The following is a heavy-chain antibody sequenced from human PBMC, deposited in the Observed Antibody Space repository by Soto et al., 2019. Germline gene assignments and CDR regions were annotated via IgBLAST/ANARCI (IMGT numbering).Heavy chain of an antibody. D-gene: IGHD7-27*01. CDR2: IYHSGSP. J-gene: IGHJ4*02. CDR1: GYSITSGHY. CDR3: ARTGDGEDFAH. Sequence: SETLSLTCAVSGYSITSGHYWGWIRQSPGKGLEWIGNIYHSGSPYYNPSLRSRVTISVDTSKNQFSLQLGSATAADTAVYYCARTGDGEDFAHWGQGTLVTVSS. V-gene: IGHV4-38-2*01.